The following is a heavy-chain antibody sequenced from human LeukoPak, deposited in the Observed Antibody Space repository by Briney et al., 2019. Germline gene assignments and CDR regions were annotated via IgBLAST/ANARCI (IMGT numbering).Heavy chain of an antibody. CDR3: ARGWSRVDY. V-gene: IGHV4-34*01. D-gene: IGHD2-8*02. J-gene: IGHJ4*02. CDR1: GGSFSGYY. Sequence: PSETLSLTCAVYGGSFSGYYWSWIRQPPGKGLEWIGEINHSGSTNYNPSLKSRVTISVDTSKNQFSLKLSSVTAADTAVYYCARGWSRVDYWGQGTLVTVSS. CDR2: INHSGST.